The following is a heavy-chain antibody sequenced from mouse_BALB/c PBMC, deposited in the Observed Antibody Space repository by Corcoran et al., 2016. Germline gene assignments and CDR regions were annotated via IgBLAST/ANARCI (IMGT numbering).Heavy chain of an antibody. D-gene: IGHD1-1*01. CDR2: INTYTGEP. CDR1: GYTFTNYG. Sequence: QIQLVQAGPELKKPGETVKISCKASGYTFTNYGLNWVKQAPGKGLKWMGWINTYTGEPTYADDFKGRFAFSLETSASTAYLQINNLKNEDTATYFCARKRYYGSSYGGFDYWGQGTTLTVSS. V-gene: IGHV9-3-1*01. J-gene: IGHJ2*01. CDR3: ARKRYYGSSYGGFDY.